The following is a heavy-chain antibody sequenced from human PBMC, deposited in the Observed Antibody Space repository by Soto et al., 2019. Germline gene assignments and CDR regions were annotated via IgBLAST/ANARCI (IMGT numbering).Heavy chain of an antibody. CDR2: IIPIFGTA. J-gene: IGHJ4*02. CDR3: ARASAIIGVAGPFDY. CDR1: GGTFSSYA. D-gene: IGHD6-19*01. V-gene: IGHV1-69*13. Sequence: SVKVSCKASGGTFSSYAISWVRQAPGQGLEWMGGIIPIFGTANYAQKFQGRVTITADESTSTAYMELSSLRSEDTAVYYCARASAIIGVAGPFDYWGQGTLVTVSS.